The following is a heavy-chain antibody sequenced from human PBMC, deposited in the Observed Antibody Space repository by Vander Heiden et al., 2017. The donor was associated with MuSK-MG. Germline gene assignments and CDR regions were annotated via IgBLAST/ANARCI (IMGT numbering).Heavy chain of an antibody. D-gene: IGHD1-26*01. J-gene: IGHJ6*03. Sequence: QVQLQASGSGLVKPSETLSLPWTVSVGSIISYYWSWIRKPPGKGLEWIGYIYYSGSTNYNPSLKSRVTISVDTSKNQFSLKLSSVTAADTAVYYCARWVGDYYYYYMDVWGKGTTVTVSS. CDR2: IYYSGST. CDR1: VGSIISYY. V-gene: IGHV4-59*08. CDR3: ARWVGDYYYYYMDV.